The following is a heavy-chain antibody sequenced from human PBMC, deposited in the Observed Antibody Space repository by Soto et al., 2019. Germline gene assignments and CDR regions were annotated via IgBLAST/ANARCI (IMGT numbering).Heavy chain of an antibody. D-gene: IGHD6-13*01. V-gene: IGHV3-23*01. CDR1: GFTFSSYA. CDR3: AKALGSSWYIIDAFEI. Sequence: EVQLLESGGGLVQPGGSLRLSCAASGFTFSSYAMSWVRQAPGKGLEWVSAISGSGGSTYYADSVKGRFTISRDNSKNTLYLQMNSLRAEDTAVYYCAKALGSSWYIIDAFEIWGQGTMVTVSS. J-gene: IGHJ3*02. CDR2: ISGSGGST.